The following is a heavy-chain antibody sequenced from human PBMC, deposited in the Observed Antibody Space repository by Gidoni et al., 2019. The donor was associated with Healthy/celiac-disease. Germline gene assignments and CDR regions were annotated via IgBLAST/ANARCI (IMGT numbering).Heavy chain of an antibody. V-gene: IGHV3-11*06. CDR3: ARSKVVTPRQYYFDY. Sequence: QVQLVESGGGLVKPGGSLRLSCAASGFPFSDYYMSWIRQAPGKGLEWVSYISSSSSYTNYADSVKGRFTISRDNAKNSLYLQMNSLRAEDTAVYYCARSKVVTPRQYYFDYWGQGTLVTVSS. CDR1: GFPFSDYY. CDR2: ISSSSSYT. D-gene: IGHD2-21*02. J-gene: IGHJ4*02.